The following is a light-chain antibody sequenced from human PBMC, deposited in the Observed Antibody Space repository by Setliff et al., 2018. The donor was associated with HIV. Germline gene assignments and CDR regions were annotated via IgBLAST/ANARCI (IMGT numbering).Light chain of an antibody. CDR3: CSYAGTNILYV. V-gene: IGLV1-44*01. J-gene: IGLJ1*01. Sequence: QSVLTQPPSASGTPGQRVTISCSGSPSNIGSNTVNWYQQPPRTAPKLLIYSNDQRPSGVPGRFSGSKSGSSASLAISGLQSEDEADYYCCSYAGTNILYVFGTGTKVTVL. CDR2: SND. CDR1: PSNIGSNT.